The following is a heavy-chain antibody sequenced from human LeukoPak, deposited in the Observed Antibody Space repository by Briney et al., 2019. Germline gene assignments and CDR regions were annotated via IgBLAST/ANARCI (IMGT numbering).Heavy chain of an antibody. J-gene: IGHJ4*02. CDR2: IYYSGST. CDR1: GGSISSSSYY. D-gene: IGHD6-6*01. CDR3: ARHVAHSSKIDS. Sequence: SETLSLTCTVSGGSISSSSYYWGWIRQPPGKGLEWIGSIYYSGSTYYNPSLKSRVTISVDTSKNQFSLMLNSVTAADTAVYYCARHVAHSSKIDSWGLGTLVTVSS. V-gene: IGHV4-39*01.